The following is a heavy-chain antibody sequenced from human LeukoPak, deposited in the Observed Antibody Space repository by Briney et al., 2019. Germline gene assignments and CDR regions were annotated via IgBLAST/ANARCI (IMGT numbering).Heavy chain of an antibody. D-gene: IGHD2-2*01. Sequence: SETLSLTCTVSGGSISNSSYYWGWIRQPPGKGLEWIGSIYYSGSTYYNPSLKSRVTISVDTSKNQFSLKLSSVTAADTAVYYCARGYCSSTSCYAGSNWFDPWGQGTLVTVSS. CDR2: IYYSGST. CDR3: ARGYCSSTSCYAGSNWFDP. J-gene: IGHJ5*02. V-gene: IGHV4-39*01. CDR1: GGSISNSSYY.